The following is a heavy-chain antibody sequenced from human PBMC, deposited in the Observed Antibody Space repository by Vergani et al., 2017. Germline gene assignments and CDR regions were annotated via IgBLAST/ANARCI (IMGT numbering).Heavy chain of an antibody. CDR2: IWYDGSNK. Sequence: QVQLVESGGNVVQPGRSLRLSCAASGFTFSTYGLHWVRQAPGKGLEWVAVIWYDGSNKYYGDSVKGRFTISRDNAKSSLYLQMNSLRAEDTGVYYCARDRYYLGSGSYPYFYYYGVDVLVKGTAVTVSS. J-gene: IGHJ6*04. D-gene: IGHD3-10*01. CDR3: ARDRYYLGSGSYPYFYYYGVDV. V-gene: IGHV3-33*01. CDR1: GFTFSTYG.